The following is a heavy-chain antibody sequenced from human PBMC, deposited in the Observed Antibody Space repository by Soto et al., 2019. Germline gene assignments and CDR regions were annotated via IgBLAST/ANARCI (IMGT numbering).Heavy chain of an antibody. D-gene: IGHD6-6*01. CDR3: ARVYSSSSLVFDY. CDR2: INHSGST. Sequence: QVQLQQWGAGLLKPSETLSLTCAVYGGSFSGYYWSWIRQPPGKGLEWIGEINHSGSTNYNPSLKSRVTISVDTSKHQLSLKLSSVTAADTAVYYCARVYSSSSLVFDYWGQGTLVTVSS. V-gene: IGHV4-34*01. CDR1: GGSFSGYY. J-gene: IGHJ4*02.